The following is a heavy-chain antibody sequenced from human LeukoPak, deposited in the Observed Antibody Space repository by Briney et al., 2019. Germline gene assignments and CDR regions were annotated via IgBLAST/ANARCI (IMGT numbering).Heavy chain of an antibody. CDR1: GFTFNSYE. Sequence: GGSLRLSCAASGFTFNSYEMIWVRQAPGKGLVWVANIKQDGSETYYVDSVKGRFTISRDNAKNSLYLQMNSLRAEDTAVYYCAREGNTAMEFDYWGQGTLVTVSS. CDR3: AREGNTAMEFDY. J-gene: IGHJ4*02. CDR2: IKQDGSET. V-gene: IGHV3-7*01. D-gene: IGHD5-18*01.